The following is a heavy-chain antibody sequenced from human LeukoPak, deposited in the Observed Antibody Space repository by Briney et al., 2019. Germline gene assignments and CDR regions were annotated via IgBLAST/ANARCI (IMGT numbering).Heavy chain of an antibody. CDR1: GDSISGYY. CDR3: ARAVTHDYFDY. V-gene: IGHV4-59*08. Sequence: SETLSLTCSVSGDSISGYYWSWIRQPPGKGLEWMGYIYYSGNTYYNPSLKSRLTISVDTSKNQFSLKLTSVTAADTAVYYCARAVTHDYFDYWGQGTLVTVSS. CDR2: IYYSGNT. J-gene: IGHJ4*02. D-gene: IGHD2-21*02.